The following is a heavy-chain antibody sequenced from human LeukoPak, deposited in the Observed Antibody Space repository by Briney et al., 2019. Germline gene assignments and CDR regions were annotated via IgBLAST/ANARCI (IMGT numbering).Heavy chain of an antibody. Sequence: PGGSLRLSCAASGFTFDDYGMSWVRQAPGKGLEWVSGISGSGDKTYYADSVKGRFTISRDNSKNTLYLQMKSLRFEDTALYYCARDSGWLVHYWGQGTLVTVSS. CDR3: ARDSGWLVHY. J-gene: IGHJ4*02. D-gene: IGHD6-19*01. CDR2: ISGSGDKT. V-gene: IGHV3-23*01. CDR1: GFTFDDYG.